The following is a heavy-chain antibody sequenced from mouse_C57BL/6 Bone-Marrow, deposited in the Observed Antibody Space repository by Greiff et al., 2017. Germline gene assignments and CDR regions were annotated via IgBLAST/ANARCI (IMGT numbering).Heavy chain of an antibody. CDR1: GFSFNTYA. CDR3: VRPMVTTEAWFAY. J-gene: IGHJ3*01. CDR2: IRSKSNNYAT. Sequence: EVKLMESGGGLVQPKGSLKLSCAASGFSFNTYAMNWVRQAPGQGLEWVARIRSKSNNYATYYADSVKDRFTISRDDSESMLYLQMNNLKTEDTAMYYCVRPMVTTEAWFAYWGQGTLVTVSA. V-gene: IGHV10-1*01. D-gene: IGHD2-2*01.